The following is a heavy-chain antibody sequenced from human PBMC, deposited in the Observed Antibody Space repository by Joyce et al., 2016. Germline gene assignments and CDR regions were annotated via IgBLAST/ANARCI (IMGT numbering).Heavy chain of an antibody. V-gene: IGHV3-21*01. CDR1: GFTFSSYS. Sequence: EVQLVESGGGLVKPGGSLRLSCAASGFTFSSYSMIWVRQAPGKGLEVVSSLSSSSSYIKYTDAVKGRFTISRDNAKNSLYLQMNSLRVEDTAVYYCARSSYTNGIFDYWGQGTLVTVSS. D-gene: IGHD2-8*01. J-gene: IGHJ4*02. CDR3: ARSSYTNGIFDY. CDR2: LSSSSSYI.